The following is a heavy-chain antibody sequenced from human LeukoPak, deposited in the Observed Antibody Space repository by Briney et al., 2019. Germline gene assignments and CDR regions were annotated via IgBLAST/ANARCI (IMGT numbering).Heavy chain of an antibody. D-gene: IGHD3-22*01. Sequence: GGSLRLSCSPSGLTFSSHGMNWVRQAPGKGLEYLSAISRNGESAYYADSVKGGFTVSRDNSNNTLYLHMTSLKVEDTAVYFWWVYYHNDIYPFHVWGQGALVTVSS. V-gene: IGHV3-64D*06. J-gene: IGHJ4*02. CDR2: ISRNGESA. CDR1: GLTFSSHG. CDR3: WVYYHNDIYPFHV.